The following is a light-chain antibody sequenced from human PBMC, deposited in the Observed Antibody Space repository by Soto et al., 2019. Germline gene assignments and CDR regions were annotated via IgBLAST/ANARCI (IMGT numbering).Light chain of an antibody. CDR3: SSYTSSSTLSYV. CDR2: EVS. CDR1: SSDVGGYNY. V-gene: IGLV2-14*01. Sequence: QSALTQPASVSGSPGQSITISCTGTSSDVGGYNYVSWYQQHPGKAPKLMIYEVSNRPSGVSNRFSGSKSGNTASLTISGLQAEDEADYCCSSYTSSSTLSYVFGTGTKVTVL. J-gene: IGLJ1*01.